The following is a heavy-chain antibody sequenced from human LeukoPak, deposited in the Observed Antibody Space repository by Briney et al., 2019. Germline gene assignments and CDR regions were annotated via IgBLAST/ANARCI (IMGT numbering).Heavy chain of an antibody. CDR1: GFTFSSYE. Sequence: GGSLRLSCAASGFTFSSYEMNWVRQAPGKGLEWVSYISSSGSTIYYADSVKGRFTISRDNSKNTLYLQMNSLRAEDTAVYYCAGSGSYYRGAFDIWGQGTMVTVSS. CDR2: ISSSGSTI. D-gene: IGHD1-26*01. J-gene: IGHJ3*02. V-gene: IGHV3-48*03. CDR3: AGSGSYYRGAFDI.